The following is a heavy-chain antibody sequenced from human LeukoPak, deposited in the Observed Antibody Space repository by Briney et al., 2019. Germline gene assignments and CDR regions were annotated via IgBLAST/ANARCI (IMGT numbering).Heavy chain of an antibody. V-gene: IGHV4-59*01. CDR2: IYYSGST. CDR3: ASGTPPEYYDFWSGYGDV. Sequence: SETLSLTCTVSGGSISSYYWSWIRQPPGKGLEWIGYIYYSGSTNYNPSLKSRVTISVDTSKNQFSLKLSSVTAADTAVYYCASGTPPEYYDFWSGYGDVWGKGTTVTVPS. D-gene: IGHD3-3*01. CDR1: GGSISSYY. J-gene: IGHJ6*04.